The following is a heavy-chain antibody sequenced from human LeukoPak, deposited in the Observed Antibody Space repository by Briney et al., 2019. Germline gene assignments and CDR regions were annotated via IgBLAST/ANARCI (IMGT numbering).Heavy chain of an antibody. CDR3: VRLGQPNAFDI. CDR2: FHYSGST. V-gene: IGHV4-59*08. J-gene: IGHJ3*02. Sequence: PSETLSLTCSVSGASISSYYWTWIRQPPGKGLEFIGYFHYSGSTNYNPSLKSRVTISVDTSKKRFSLRLSSVTAADTAVYYCVRLGQPNAFDIWGQGTMVTVSS. CDR1: GASISSYY. D-gene: IGHD3-16*01.